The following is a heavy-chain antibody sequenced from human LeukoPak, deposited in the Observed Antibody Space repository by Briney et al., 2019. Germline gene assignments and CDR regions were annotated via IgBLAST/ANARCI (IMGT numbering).Heavy chain of an antibody. D-gene: IGHD1-1*01. CDR3: ARNRYNWNDGDPYNWFDP. CDR2: INPNSGGT. Sequence: GASVKVSCKASGYTFTGYYMHWVRQAPGQGLEWMGWINPNSGGTNYAHKFQGRVTRTRDKSISTAYMELSRLRSDDTAVYYCARNRYNWNDGDPYNWFDPWGQGTLVTVSS. V-gene: IGHV1-2*07. J-gene: IGHJ5*02. CDR1: GYTFTGYY.